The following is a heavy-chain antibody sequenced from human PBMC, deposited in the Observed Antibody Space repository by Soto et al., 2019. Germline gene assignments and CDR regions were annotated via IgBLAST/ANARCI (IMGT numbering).Heavy chain of an antibody. Sequence: PGGSLRLSCAASGFTFSSYAMHWVRQAPGKGLERVAAISYDGSNKYYADSVKGRFTISRDKSKNTMYVQMNSMRVEDMAVYYCAREGWVSGDEILSGYYVALDIWGQGTVVTVS. D-gene: IGHD3-9*01. CDR3: AREGWVSGDEILSGYYVALDI. V-gene: IGHV3-30-3*01. J-gene: IGHJ3*02. CDR2: ISYDGSNK. CDR1: GFTFSSYA.